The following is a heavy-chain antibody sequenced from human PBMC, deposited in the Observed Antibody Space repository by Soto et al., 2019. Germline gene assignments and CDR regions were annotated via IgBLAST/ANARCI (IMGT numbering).Heavy chain of an antibody. CDR2: IYHSGST. CDR3: ARVMSYLDY. V-gene: IGHV4-30-2*01. D-gene: IGHD3-10*02. J-gene: IGHJ4*02. CDR1: GGSFSGYS. Sequence: SETLSLTCAVYGGSFSGYSWSWIRQPPGKGLEWIGYIYHSGSTYYNPSLKSRVTISVDRSKNQFSLKLSSVTAADTAVYYCARVMSYLDYWGQGTLVTVSS.